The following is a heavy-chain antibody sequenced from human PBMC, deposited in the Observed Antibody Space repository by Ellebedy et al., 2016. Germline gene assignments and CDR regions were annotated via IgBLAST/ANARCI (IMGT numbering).Heavy chain of an antibody. D-gene: IGHD3-10*01. CDR1: GFTFSSYW. CDR2: IKQDGSEK. V-gene: IGHV3-7*01. Sequence: GESLKISCAASGFTFSSYWMSWVRQAPGKGLEWVANIKQDGSEKYYVDSVKGRFTISRDNSKIRVYLQMNSLRLEDTAVYYCAKVRSSEFYNKYDMDVWGQGTTVTVSS. CDR3: AKVRSSEFYNKYDMDV. J-gene: IGHJ6*02.